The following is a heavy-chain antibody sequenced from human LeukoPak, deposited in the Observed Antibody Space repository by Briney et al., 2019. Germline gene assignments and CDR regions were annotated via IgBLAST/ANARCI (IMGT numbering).Heavy chain of an antibody. J-gene: IGHJ3*02. Sequence: GGSLRLSCAASGFTFSDYYMSWIRQAPGKGLEWVSYISSSGSTIYYADSVKGRFTISRDNAKNSLYLQTNSLRAEDTAVYYCAREGDSGSYMFGAFDIWGQGTMVTVSS. V-gene: IGHV3-11*01. CDR3: AREGDSGSYMFGAFDI. CDR1: GFTFSDYY. CDR2: ISSSGSTI. D-gene: IGHD1-26*01.